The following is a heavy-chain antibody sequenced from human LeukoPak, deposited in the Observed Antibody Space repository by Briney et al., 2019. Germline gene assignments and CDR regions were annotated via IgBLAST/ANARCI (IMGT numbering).Heavy chain of an antibody. CDR1: GGTFSSYA. CDR2: IIPIFGTA. V-gene: IGHV1-69*13. CDR3: ARGLQGDPPFDY. D-gene: IGHD3-16*01. J-gene: IGHJ4*02. Sequence: SVKVSCKASGGTFSSYAISWVRQAPGQGLEWMGGIIPIFGTANYAQKFQGRVTITADESTSTAYMELSSLRSEDTAVYYCARGLQGDPPFDYWGQGTLATVSS.